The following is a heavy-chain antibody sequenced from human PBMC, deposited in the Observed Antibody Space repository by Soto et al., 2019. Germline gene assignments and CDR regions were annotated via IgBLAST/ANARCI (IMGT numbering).Heavy chain of an antibody. D-gene: IGHD6-13*01. CDR2: INSDGSST. J-gene: IGHJ6*02. Sequence: GGSLRLSCAASGSTFSSYWMHWVRQAPGKGLVWVSRINSDGSSTSYADSVKGRFTISRDNAKNTLYLQMNSLRAEDTAVYYCAREAAAGRYYGMDVWGQGTTVTV. CDR3: AREAAAGRYYGMDV. V-gene: IGHV3-74*01. CDR1: GSTFSSYW.